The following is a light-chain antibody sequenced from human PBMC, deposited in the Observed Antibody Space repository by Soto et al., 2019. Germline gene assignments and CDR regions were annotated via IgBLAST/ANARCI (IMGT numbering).Light chain of an antibody. CDR3: KQANSFPIT. V-gene: IGKV1-5*01. Sequence: DIQMTQSPSTLSASVGDRVTITCRASQSISSWLAWYQQKPGKATKLLIYDAYNFESGLPSRFSGSGSGKDFTLTISSLQAEDFVTYYCKQANSFPITFGQGTRLEIK. CDR1: QSISSW. J-gene: IGKJ5*01. CDR2: DAY.